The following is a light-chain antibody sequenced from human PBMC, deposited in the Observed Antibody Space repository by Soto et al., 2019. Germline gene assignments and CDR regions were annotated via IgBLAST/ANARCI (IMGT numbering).Light chain of an antibody. Sequence: EVVMTQSPATLSVSPGERATLSCRASQSVTTNMAWYQQKPGQAPRLLIYGASTRATGIPARFSGSGSGTDFTLTISSLQSEDFGTYYCQQAISFPITFGQGTRLEIK. CDR3: QQAISFPIT. CDR2: GAS. J-gene: IGKJ5*01. V-gene: IGKV3-15*01. CDR1: QSVTTN.